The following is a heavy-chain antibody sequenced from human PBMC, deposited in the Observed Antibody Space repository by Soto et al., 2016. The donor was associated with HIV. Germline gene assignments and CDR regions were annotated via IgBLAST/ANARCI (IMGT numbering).Heavy chain of an antibody. Sequence: EVQLVESGGGLVQPGGSLRLSCAASGLSITSNYMSWVRQAPEKGLEWVSIIYSGGKIDYADSVKGRSTISRDSSKNTLYLQMNSLRAEDTAVYYCARDENYYEAYGLDVWGQGTTVTVSS. CDR1: GLSITSNY. V-gene: IGHV3-66*01. CDR3: ARDENYYEAYGLDV. CDR2: IYSGGKI. D-gene: IGHD3-22*01. J-gene: IGHJ6*02.